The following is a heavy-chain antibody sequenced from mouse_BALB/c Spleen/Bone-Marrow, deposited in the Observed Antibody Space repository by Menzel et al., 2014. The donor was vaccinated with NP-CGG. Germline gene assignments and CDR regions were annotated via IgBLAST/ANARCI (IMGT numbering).Heavy chain of an antibody. Sequence: QVHLQQSGAGLVKPGASVKLSCKASGYTFTDYIIHWVKQRSGQGLEWIGWFYPGSNSIKYNEKFKDKATLTADKSSSTVYMELSRLTSEDSAVYFCARHEEGGYDYDVGSYAMDYWGQGTSVTVSS. V-gene: IGHV1-62-2*01. CDR2: FYPGSNSI. CDR3: ARHEEGGYDYDVGSYAMDY. CDR1: GYTFTDYI. J-gene: IGHJ4*01. D-gene: IGHD2-4*01.